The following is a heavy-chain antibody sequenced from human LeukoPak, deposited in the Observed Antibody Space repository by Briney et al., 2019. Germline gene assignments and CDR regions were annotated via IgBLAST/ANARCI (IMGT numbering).Heavy chain of an antibody. V-gene: IGHV3-30*03. CDR2: ISDDRSNK. Sequence: GRSLRLSCAASGFTFSSYDMHWVRQASGKGLEWVAVISDDRSNKYYADSVKGRFTISRDNSKNTLYLQMNSLRAEDTAVYYCARDGSVVGYYYYTKDDYWGQGTLVTVSS. J-gene: IGHJ4*02. CDR1: GFTFSSYD. D-gene: IGHD3-22*01. CDR3: ARDGSVVGYYYYTKDDY.